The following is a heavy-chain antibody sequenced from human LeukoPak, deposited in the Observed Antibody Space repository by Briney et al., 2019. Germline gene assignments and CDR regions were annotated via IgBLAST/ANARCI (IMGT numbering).Heavy chain of an antibody. V-gene: IGHV1-46*01. CDR1: GYIFTNYD. J-gene: IGHJ4*02. Sequence: GASVKVSCKASGYIFTNYDMHWVRQAPGQGLEWMGIINPSGGSTSYAQKFQGRVTMTRDTSTSTVYMELNSLRSEDTAVYYCARGSTHVQRTTIIVDYFDYWGQGTLVTVSS. CDR3: ARGSTHVQRTTIIVDYFDY. D-gene: IGHD5-24*01. CDR2: INPSGGST.